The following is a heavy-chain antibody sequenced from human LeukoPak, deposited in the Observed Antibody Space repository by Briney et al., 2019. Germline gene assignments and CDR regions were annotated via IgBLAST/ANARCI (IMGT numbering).Heavy chain of an antibody. D-gene: IGHD1-26*01. J-gene: IGHJ3*02. CDR3: ARFPGATVGAFDI. CDR1: GYTFTSYD. V-gene: IGHV1-69*04. CDR2: IIPILGIA. Sequence: SVKVSCKASGYTFTSYDISWVRQAPGQGLEWMGRIIPILGIANYAQKFQGRVTITADESTSTAYMELSSLRSEDTAVYYCARFPGATVGAFDIWGQGTMVTVSS.